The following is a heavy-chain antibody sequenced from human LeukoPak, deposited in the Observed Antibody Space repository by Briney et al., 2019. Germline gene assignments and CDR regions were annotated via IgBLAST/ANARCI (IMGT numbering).Heavy chain of an antibody. Sequence: PSETLSLTCTVSGGSISSYYWSWIRQPPGKGLEWIGYIYYSGSTNYNPSLKSRVTISVDTSKNQFSLKLSSVTAADTAVYYCARGRYYDFWSAPLEYYYYGMDVWGQGTMVTVSS. CDR2: IYYSGST. J-gene: IGHJ6*02. CDR3: ARGRYYDFWSAPLEYYYYGMDV. CDR1: GGSISSYY. V-gene: IGHV4-59*01. D-gene: IGHD3-3*01.